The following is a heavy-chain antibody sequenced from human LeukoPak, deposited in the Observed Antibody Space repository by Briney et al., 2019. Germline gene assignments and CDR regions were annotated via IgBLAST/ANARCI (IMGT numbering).Heavy chain of an antibody. CDR1: GFTFANYA. Sequence: GGSLRLSCAGSGFTFANYAMSWVRQAPGKGLEWVSSISGGSASTFYADSVEGRFTISRDNAKNSLYLQMNSLRAEDTALYYCAKGSIAVAGTINDAFDIWGQGTIVTVSS. D-gene: IGHD6-19*01. CDR2: ISGGSAST. CDR3: AKGSIAVAGTINDAFDI. J-gene: IGHJ3*02. V-gene: IGHV3-23*01.